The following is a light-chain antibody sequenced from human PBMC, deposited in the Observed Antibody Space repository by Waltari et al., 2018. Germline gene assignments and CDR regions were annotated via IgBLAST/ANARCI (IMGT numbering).Light chain of an antibody. CDR1: SLRRYY. V-gene: IGLV3-19*01. J-gene: IGLJ3*02. Sequence: SSELPPDPAVSVALGQTVRITCQGDSLRRYYASWYQQRPEQDPLLVLYGQDNRPSGIPIRFFGSNSGNTASVTITRAQAEDAGVYYCLTRDTSATRVFGGGTTLTV. CDR2: GQD. CDR3: LTRDTSATRV.